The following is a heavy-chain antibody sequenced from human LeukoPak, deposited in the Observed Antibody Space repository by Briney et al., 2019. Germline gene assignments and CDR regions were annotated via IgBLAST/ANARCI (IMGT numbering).Heavy chain of an antibody. D-gene: IGHD6-13*01. J-gene: IGHJ4*02. CDR3: ARLAGIWAAAGTDY. V-gene: IGHV4-34*01. CDR2: INHSGST. Sequence: SETLSLTCAVYGGSFSGYYWSWIRQPPGKGLEWIGEINHSGSTNYNPSLKSRVTISVDTSKDQFSLKLSSVTAADTAVYYCARLAGIWAAAGTDYWGQGTLVTVSS. CDR1: GGSFSGYY.